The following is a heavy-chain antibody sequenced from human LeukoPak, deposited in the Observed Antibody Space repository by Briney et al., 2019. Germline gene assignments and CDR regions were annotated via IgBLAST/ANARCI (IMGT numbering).Heavy chain of an antibody. CDR2: ISGSGGST. CDR1: GFTFSSYA. J-gene: IGHJ4*02. CDR3: ARDIVLVVAAHFDY. D-gene: IGHD2-15*01. Sequence: GGSLRLSCAVSGFTFSSYAMSWVRQAPGKGLEWVSAISGSGGSTYYADSVKGRFTISRDSSKNTLYVQMNSLRAEDTAVYYCARDIVLVVAAHFDYWGQGTLVTVSS. V-gene: IGHV3-23*01.